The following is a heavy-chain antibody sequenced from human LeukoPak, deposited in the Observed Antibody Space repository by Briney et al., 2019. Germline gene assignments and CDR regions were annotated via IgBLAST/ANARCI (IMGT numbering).Heavy chain of an antibody. CDR3: AKQSSGWYGPQYFDY. CDR1: GFTFKNYA. V-gene: IGHV3-23*01. CDR2: TTGSGDST. J-gene: IGHJ4*02. D-gene: IGHD6-19*01. Sequence: PGGSLRLSCAASGFTFKNYAMSWVRQAPGKGLEWVSSTTGSGDSTYYADSVKGRFTISRDNSKNTLYLQMNSLRAEDTAVYYCAKQSSGWYGPQYFDYWGQGTLVTVSS.